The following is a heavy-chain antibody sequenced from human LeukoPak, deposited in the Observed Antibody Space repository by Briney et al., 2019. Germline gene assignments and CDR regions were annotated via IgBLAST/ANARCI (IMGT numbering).Heavy chain of an antibody. J-gene: IGHJ4*02. CDR2: ISGSGGST. CDR3: AKSMVRGVKGGFDY. D-gene: IGHD3-10*01. CDR1: GFTFSSYA. Sequence: GGSLRLSCAASGFTFSSYAMSWVRQAPGEGLEWVSAISGSGGSTYYADSVKGRFTISRDNSKNTLYLQMNSLRAEDTAVYYCAKSMVRGVKGGFDYWGQGTLVTVSS. V-gene: IGHV3-23*01.